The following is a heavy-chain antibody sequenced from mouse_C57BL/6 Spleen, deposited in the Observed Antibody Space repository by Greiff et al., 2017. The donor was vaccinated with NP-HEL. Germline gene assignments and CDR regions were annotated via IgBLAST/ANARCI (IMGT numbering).Heavy chain of an antibody. J-gene: IGHJ3*01. V-gene: IGHV1-26*01. CDR1: GYTFTDYY. CDR2: INPNNGGT. Sequence: EVQLQQSGPELVKPGASVKISCKASGYTFTDYYMNWVKQSHGKSLEWIGDINPNNGGTSYNQKFKGKATLTVDKSSSTAYMELRSLTSEDSAVYYCATRKGYDYAWFAYWGQGTLVTVSA. D-gene: IGHD2-4*01. CDR3: ATRKGYDYAWFAY.